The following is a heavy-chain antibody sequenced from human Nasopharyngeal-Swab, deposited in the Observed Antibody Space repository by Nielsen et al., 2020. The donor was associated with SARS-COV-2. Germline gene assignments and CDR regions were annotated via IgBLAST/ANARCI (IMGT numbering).Heavy chain of an antibody. CDR1: GGFIMSSSYY. V-gene: IGHV4-39*01. CDR2: IYYTGSA. CDR3: ARQTGMDV. J-gene: IGHJ6*02. Sequence: SETLSLTCTVSGGFIMSSSYYWGWIRQPPGKGLEWIGVIYYTGSAHYSPSLKSRVTISVDTSRNQFFLRVASVTAEDTAVYYCARQTGMDVWGQGTSVTVSS.